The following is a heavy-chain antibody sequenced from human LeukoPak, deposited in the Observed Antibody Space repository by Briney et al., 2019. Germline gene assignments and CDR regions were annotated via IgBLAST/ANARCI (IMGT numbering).Heavy chain of an antibody. D-gene: IGHD1-26*01. CDR2: INHSGST. V-gene: IGHV4-34*01. CDR3: ARDSSGSYSHRYYYGMDV. CDR1: GGSFSGYY. Sequence: PSETLSLTCAVYGGSFSGYYWSWIRQPPGKGLEWIGEINHSGSTNYNPSLKSRVTISVDTSKNQFSLKLSSATAADTAVYYCARDSSGSYSHRYYYGMDVWGQGTTVTVSS. J-gene: IGHJ6*02.